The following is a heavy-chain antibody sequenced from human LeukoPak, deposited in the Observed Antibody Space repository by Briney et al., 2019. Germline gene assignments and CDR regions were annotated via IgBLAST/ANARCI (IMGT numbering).Heavy chain of an antibody. CDR1: GGTFSSYA. Sequence: GASVKVSCKASGGTFSSYAISWVRQAPGQGLEWMGGIIPIFGTANYAQKFQGRVTITADGSTSTAYMELSSLRSEDTAVYYCAREPYYDILTGYYKDGYYFDYWGQGTLVTVSS. J-gene: IGHJ4*02. D-gene: IGHD3-9*01. V-gene: IGHV1-69*13. CDR3: AREPYYDILTGYYKDGYYFDY. CDR2: IIPIFGTA.